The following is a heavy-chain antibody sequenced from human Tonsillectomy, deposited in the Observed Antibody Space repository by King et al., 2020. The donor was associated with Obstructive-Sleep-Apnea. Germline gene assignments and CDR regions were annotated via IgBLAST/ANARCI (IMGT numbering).Heavy chain of an antibody. CDR3: ARHLDYGDYVEKVFDY. J-gene: IGHJ4*02. CDR1: GFTFSNYG. D-gene: IGHD4-17*01. Sequence: VLLVESGGGVVQPGRSLRLSCAASGFTFSNYGMHWVRQAPGKGLEWVALISYDGSNKYYADSVKGRFTISRDISKNTLYLQMNSLRPDDTAVYYCARHLDYGDYVEKVFDYWGQGTLVTVSS. CDR2: ISYDGSNK. V-gene: IGHV3-30*03.